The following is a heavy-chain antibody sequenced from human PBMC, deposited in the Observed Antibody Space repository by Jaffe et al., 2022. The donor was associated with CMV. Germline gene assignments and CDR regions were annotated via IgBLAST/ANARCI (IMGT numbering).Heavy chain of an antibody. J-gene: IGHJ4*02. CDR1: GGSFSGYY. CDR2: INHSGST. V-gene: IGHV4-34*01. CDR3: ARAYSSGHFDY. D-gene: IGHD6-19*01. Sequence: QVQLQQWGAGLLKPSETLSLTCAVYGGSFSGYYWSWIRQPPGKGLEWIGEINHSGSTNYNPSLKSRVTISVDTSKNQFSLKLSSVTAADTAVYYCARAYSSGHFDYWGQGTLVTVSS.